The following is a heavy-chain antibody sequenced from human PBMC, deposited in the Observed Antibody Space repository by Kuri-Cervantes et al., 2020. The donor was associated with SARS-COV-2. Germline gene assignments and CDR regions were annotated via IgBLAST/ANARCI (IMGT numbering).Heavy chain of an antibody. J-gene: IGHJ4*02. D-gene: IGHD5-24*01. CDR2: IIPIFGTA. CDR1: GVTFSNYA. Sequence: SVKVSCKASGVTFSNYAISWVRQAPGQGLEWMGGIIPIFGTANYAQKFQDRVTITADESTNTAYMELSSLRSDDTAVYYCARDLTGRWLQPGELDYWGQGTLVTVSS. V-gene: IGHV1-69*13. CDR3: ARDLTGRWLQPGELDY.